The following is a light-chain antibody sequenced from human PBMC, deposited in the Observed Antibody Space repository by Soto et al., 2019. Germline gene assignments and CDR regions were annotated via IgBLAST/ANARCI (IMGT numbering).Light chain of an antibody. Sequence: DIQMTQSPSTLSASVRDRVSITCRASQSISSWLAWYQQKPGKAPKLLIYKASSLESGVPSRFSGSGSGTEFTLTISSLQPDDFATYYCQQYKSFPRTFGQGTKVESK. V-gene: IGKV1-5*03. CDR2: KAS. J-gene: IGKJ1*01. CDR1: QSISSW. CDR3: QQYKSFPRT.